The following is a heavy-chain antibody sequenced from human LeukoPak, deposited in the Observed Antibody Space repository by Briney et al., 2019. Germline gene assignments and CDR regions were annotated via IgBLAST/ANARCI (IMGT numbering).Heavy chain of an antibody. CDR3: ASSGATLTHDY. CDR1: GGTFSSYA. J-gene: IGHJ4*02. Sequence: ASVKVSCKASGGTFSSYAISWVRQAPGQGLEWMGGIIPIFGTANYAQKFQGRVTITADETTSTAYMELSSLRSEDTAVYYCASSGATLTHDYWGQGTLVTVSS. CDR2: IIPIFGTA. D-gene: IGHD1-26*01. V-gene: IGHV1-69*13.